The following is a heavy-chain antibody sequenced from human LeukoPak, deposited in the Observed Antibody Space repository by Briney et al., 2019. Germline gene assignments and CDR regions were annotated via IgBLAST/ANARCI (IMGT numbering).Heavy chain of an antibody. CDR1: GYTLTELS. J-gene: IGHJ4*02. D-gene: IGHD1-26*01. CDR3: ATGGRYSGSYWHYFDY. V-gene: IGHV1-24*01. Sequence: ASVKVSCKVSGYTLTELSMHWVRQAPGKGLEWMGGFDPEDGETIYAQKFQGRVTMTEDTSTDTAYMELSSLRSEDTAVYYCATGGRYSGSYWHYFDYWGQGTLVTVSS. CDR2: FDPEDGET.